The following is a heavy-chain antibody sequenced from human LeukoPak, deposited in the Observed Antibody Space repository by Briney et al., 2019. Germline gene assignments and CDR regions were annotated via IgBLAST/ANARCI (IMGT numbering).Heavy chain of an antibody. CDR1: GGSISSSSYY. V-gene: IGHV4-39*01. Sequence: SETLSLTCTVSGGSISSSSYYWGWIRRPPGKGLEWIGSIYYSGSTYYNPSLKSRVTTSVDTSKNQFSLKLSSVTAADTAVYYCARGGYYDYVWGSYRPNWFDPWGQGTLVTVSS. J-gene: IGHJ5*02. CDR2: IYYSGST. D-gene: IGHD3-16*02. CDR3: ARGGYYDYVWGSYRPNWFDP.